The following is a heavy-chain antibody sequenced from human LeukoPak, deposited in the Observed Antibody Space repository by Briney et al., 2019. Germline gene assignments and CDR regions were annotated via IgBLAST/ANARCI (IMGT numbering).Heavy chain of an antibody. Sequence: SETLSLTGTVSGGSISNYYWSWIRQPPGKGLEWIGYIYYSGSTNYNPSLKSRVTISVDTSKNQFSLKLSSVTAADTAVYYCAGAMDVWGQGTTVTVSS. CDR1: GGSISNYY. CDR3: AGAMDV. J-gene: IGHJ6*02. CDR2: IYYSGST. V-gene: IGHV4-59*08.